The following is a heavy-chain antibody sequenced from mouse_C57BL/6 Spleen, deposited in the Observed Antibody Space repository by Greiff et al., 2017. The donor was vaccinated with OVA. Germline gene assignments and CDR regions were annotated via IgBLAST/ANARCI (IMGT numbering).Heavy chain of an antibody. D-gene: IGHD2-4*01. Sequence: QVQLQQSGAELVRPGTSVKMSCKASGYTFTNYWIGWAKQRPGHGLEWIGDLYPGGGYTNYNEKFKGKATLTAAKSSSTAYMQFSSLTSEDSAIYYCARAPPRGYYDYDDGYFDVWGTGTTVTVSS. V-gene: IGHV1-63*01. J-gene: IGHJ1*03. CDR1: GYTFTNYW. CDR3: ARAPPRGYYDYDDGYFDV. CDR2: LYPGGGYT.